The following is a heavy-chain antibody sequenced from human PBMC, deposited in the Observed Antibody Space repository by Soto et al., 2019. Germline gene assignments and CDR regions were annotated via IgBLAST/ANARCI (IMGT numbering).Heavy chain of an antibody. D-gene: IGHD4-17*01. CDR3: ARDPSTGYYYYGMDV. J-gene: IGHJ6*02. CDR2: ISYDGSNK. CDR1: GFTFSSYA. V-gene: IGHV3-30-3*01. Sequence: GGSLRLSCAASGFTFSSYAMHWVRQAPGKGLEWVAVISYDGSNKYYADSVKGRFTSSRDNSKNTLYLQMNSLRAEDTAVYYRARDPSTGYYYYGMDVWGQGTTVTVSS.